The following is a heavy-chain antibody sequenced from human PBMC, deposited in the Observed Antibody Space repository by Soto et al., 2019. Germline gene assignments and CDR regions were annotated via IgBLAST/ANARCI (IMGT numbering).Heavy chain of an antibody. CDR3: ARDTNYYDSSGYYGGGAFDM. Sequence: EVQLVESGGGLVKPGGSLRLSCAASGFTFSSYSMNWVRQAPGKGLEWVSSISSSSSYIYYADSVKGRFTISRDNAKNSLYLQMNSLRAEDTAVYYCARDTNYYDSSGYYGGGAFDMWGQGTMVTVSS. CDR2: ISSSSSYI. V-gene: IGHV3-21*01. CDR1: GFTFSSYS. J-gene: IGHJ3*02. D-gene: IGHD3-22*01.